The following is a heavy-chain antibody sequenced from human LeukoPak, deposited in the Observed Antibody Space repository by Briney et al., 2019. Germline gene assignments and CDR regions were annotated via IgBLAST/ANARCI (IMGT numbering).Heavy chain of an antibody. J-gene: IGHJ4*02. CDR2: IKHDGSEK. V-gene: IGHV3-7*01. CDR1: GFTFSSYW. Sequence: GGSLRLSCEASGFTFSSYWMSWVRQAPGKGLEWVADIKHDGSEKYYVDSVKGRFTISRDNAKNSLYLQVNRLGADDTAVYYCVRDSSGLYWGQGTLVTVSS. CDR3: VRDSSGLY. D-gene: IGHD6-19*01.